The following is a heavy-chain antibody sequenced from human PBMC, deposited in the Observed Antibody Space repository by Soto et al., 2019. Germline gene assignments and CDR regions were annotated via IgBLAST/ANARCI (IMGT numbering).Heavy chain of an antibody. CDR3: AKDGGPTFCSSTSCYPPAEMDV. CDR1: GFPFSSYG. J-gene: IGHJ6*04. V-gene: IGHV3-30*18. CDR2: ISYDGSSK. Sequence: PGGSLRLSCAASGFPFSSYGMHWVRQAPGKGLECVAVISYDGSSKYYADSVKGRFTISRDNSKSTLYLQINSLRPEDTAVYYCAKDGGPTFCSSTSCYPPAEMDVWGKGTTVTVSS. D-gene: IGHD2-2*01.